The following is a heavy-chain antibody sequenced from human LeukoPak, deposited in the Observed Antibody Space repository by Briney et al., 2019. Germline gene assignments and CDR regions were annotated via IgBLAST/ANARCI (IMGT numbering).Heavy chain of an antibody. D-gene: IGHD3-22*01. V-gene: IGHV4-39*07. CDR1: GGSLRSSSYYY. J-gene: IGHJ3*02. Sequence: SETLSLTCSVSGGSLRSSSYYYWGWIRQSPGKGLEWIGSISYTGSAYYNPSLKSRVTISLDTSRNQFSLKLNSVTAADTAVYYCAKSNGYGLIDIWGQGTMVTVSS. CDR2: ISYTGSA. CDR3: AKSNGYGLIDI.